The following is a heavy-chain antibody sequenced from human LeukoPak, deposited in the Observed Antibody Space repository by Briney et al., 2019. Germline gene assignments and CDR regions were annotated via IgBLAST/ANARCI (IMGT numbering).Heavy chain of an antibody. CDR1: GGSFSGYY. D-gene: IGHD3-16*02. J-gene: IGHJ4*02. V-gene: IGHV4-34*01. CDR2: INHSGST. CDR3: ARGPYVWGSYRPIFDY. Sequence: SETLSLTCAVYGGSFSGYYWSWIRQPPGKGLEWIGEINHSGSTNYNPSLKSRVTISVDTSKNQSSLKLSSVTAADTAVYYCARGPYVWGSYRPIFDYWGQGTLVTVSS.